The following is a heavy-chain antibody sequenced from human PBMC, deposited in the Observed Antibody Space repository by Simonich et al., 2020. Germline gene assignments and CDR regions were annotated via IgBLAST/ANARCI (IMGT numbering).Heavy chain of an antibody. J-gene: IGHJ6*03. V-gene: IGHV3-7*01. D-gene: IGHD7-27*01. CDR3: ARDGLGTAYYYYMDV. CDR2: IKQDGSEK. CDR1: GFTFSSYW. Sequence: EVQLVESGGGLVQPGGSLRLSCAASGFTFSSYWMSWVRQAPGKGLEWVANIKQDGSEKHYVDSVKGRFTISRDNAKNSLYLQMNSLRAEDTAVYYCARDGLGTAYYYYMDVWGKGTTVTVSS.